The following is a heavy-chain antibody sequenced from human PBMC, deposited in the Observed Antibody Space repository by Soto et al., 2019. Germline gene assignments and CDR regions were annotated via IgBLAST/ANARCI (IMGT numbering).Heavy chain of an antibody. J-gene: IGHJ4*02. CDR2: ITNTGITT. D-gene: IGHD4-17*01. V-gene: IGHV3-23*01. Sequence: GSLRLSCAASGFDFSTHALAWVRQAPGKGLEWLSSITNTGITTHYADSMKGRFTISRETSRNTLHLQLNNLRVDDTAVYYCAKGFDYGDTKHIDHWGQGTLVTVSS. CDR1: GFDFSTHA. CDR3: AKGFDYGDTKHIDH.